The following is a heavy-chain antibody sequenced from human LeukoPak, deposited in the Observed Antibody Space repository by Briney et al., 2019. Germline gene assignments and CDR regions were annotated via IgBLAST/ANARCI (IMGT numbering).Heavy chain of an antibody. CDR3: ARGDIGYCSSTSCWDWFDP. Sequence: ASVKVSCKASGGTFSSYAISWVRQAPGQGLEWMGGIIPIFGTANYAQKFQGRVTITTDESTSTAYMELSSLRSEDTAVYYCARGDIGYCSSTSCWDWFDPWGQGTLVTVSS. CDR1: GGTFSSYA. CDR2: IIPIFGTA. D-gene: IGHD2-2*01. V-gene: IGHV1-69*05. J-gene: IGHJ5*02.